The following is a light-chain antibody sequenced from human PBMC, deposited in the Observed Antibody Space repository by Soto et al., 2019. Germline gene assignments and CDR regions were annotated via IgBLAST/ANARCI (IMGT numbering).Light chain of an antibody. CDR1: QSISSW. Sequence: DIQMTQSPSTLSASVGDIVTITCRASQSISSWLAWYQQKPGKAPKLLTYDASSLESGVPSRFSGSGSGTEFTLTITSLQPDDFATYYCQQYNSYPWTFGQGTKVDI. J-gene: IGKJ1*01. V-gene: IGKV1-5*01. CDR3: QQYNSYPWT. CDR2: DAS.